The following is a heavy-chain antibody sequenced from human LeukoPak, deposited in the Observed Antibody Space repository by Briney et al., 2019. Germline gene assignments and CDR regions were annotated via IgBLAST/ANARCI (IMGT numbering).Heavy chain of an antibody. V-gene: IGHV1-18*01. CDR3: ARDPGDIVVVVAATLADY. D-gene: IGHD2-15*01. Sequence: VASVKVSCKASGYTFTSYGISWVRQAPGQGLEWMGWISAYNGNTNYAQKLQGRVTMTTDTSTSTAYMELRSLRSDDTAVYYCARDPGDIVVVVAATLADYWGQGTLVTVSS. J-gene: IGHJ4*02. CDR1: GYTFTSYG. CDR2: ISAYNGNT.